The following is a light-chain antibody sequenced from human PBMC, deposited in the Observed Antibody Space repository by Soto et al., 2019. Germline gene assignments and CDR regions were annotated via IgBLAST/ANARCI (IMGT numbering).Light chain of an antibody. CDR1: QGIRNN. CDR2: AAS. V-gene: IGKV1-6*01. J-gene: IGKJ1*01. CDR3: LPYYNSPQT. Sequence: AIQMTQSPSSLSASVGDRVTITCRASQGIRNNLGWYQQKPGKAPKLLIYAASSLQSGVPSRFSGSGAGTDFTLHISSLQPDAIATYYCLPYYNSPQTFGQGTQVAV.